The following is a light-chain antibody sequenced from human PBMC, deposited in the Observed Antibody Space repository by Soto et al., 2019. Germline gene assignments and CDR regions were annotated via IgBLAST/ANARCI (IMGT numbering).Light chain of an antibody. CDR1: QSINND. V-gene: IGKV3-20*01. J-gene: IGKJ4*01. Sequence: EVVMAQSPATLSVSPGERVTLSCRASQSINNDLAWYQQKPAQAPRLLVYGASNRATGLPDRFSGSGSGTDFTLTISRLEPEDFAFYFCQQYGDSPVTFGGGT. CDR3: QQYGDSPVT. CDR2: GAS.